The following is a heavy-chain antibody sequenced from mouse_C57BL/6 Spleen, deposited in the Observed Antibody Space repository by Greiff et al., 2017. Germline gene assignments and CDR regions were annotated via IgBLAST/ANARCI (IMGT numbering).Heavy chain of an antibody. CDR2: IISGSSTI. D-gene: IGHD2-3*01. CDR3: ARALDGYPYDY. J-gene: IGHJ2*01. V-gene: IGHV5-17*01. CDR1: GFTFSDYG. Sequence: EVQLVESGGGLVKPGGSLKLSGAASGFTFSDYGMHWVRQAPEKGLEWVAYIISGSSTIYYADTVKGRFTISRDNAKNTLFLQMTSLRSEDTAMYYCARALDGYPYDYWGQGTTLTVSS.